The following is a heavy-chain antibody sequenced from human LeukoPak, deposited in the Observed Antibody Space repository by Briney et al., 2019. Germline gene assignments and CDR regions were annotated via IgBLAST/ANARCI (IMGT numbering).Heavy chain of an antibody. CDR1: GFTFSDYY. CDR3: ARVRCSSTSCYIYYYYYMDV. D-gene: IGHD2-2*02. CDR2: ISSSGSTI. V-gene: IGHV3-11*01. Sequence: RGSLRLSCAASGFTFSDYYMSWICQGPGKGLEWVSYISSSGSTIYYADSVKGRFTISRDNAKNSLYLQMNSLRAEDTAVYYCARVRCSSTSCYIYYYYYMDVWGKGTTVTV. J-gene: IGHJ6*03.